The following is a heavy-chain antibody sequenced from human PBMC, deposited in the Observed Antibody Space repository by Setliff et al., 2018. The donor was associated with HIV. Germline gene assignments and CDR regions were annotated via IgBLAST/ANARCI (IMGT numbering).Heavy chain of an antibody. CDR2: IYTSGST. D-gene: IGHD1-1*01. J-gene: IGHJ3*01. V-gene: IGHV4-4*07. CDR1: GGSITSFY. Sequence: KPSETLSLTCTVSGGSITSFYWNWIRQPAGRGLEWIGRIYTSGSTNYSPSLKSRVSMSVDTSRNQLSLRLTSVTAADTAVYFCARTTILQESFDLWGQGTMVT. CDR3: ARTTILQESFDL.